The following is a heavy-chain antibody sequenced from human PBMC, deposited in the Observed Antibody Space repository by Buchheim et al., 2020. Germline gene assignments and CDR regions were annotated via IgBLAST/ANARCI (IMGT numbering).Heavy chain of an antibody. Sequence: QLQLQESGPGLVKPSETLSLTCTVSGGSISSSSYYWGWIRQPPGKGLEWIGSIYYSGSTYYNPSLKSRVTISVDTSKNQFSLKLSSVTAADTAVYYCARRRYCSSTSCGPRYYYYGMDVWGQGTT. D-gene: IGHD2-2*01. CDR3: ARRRYCSSTSCGPRYYYYGMDV. V-gene: IGHV4-39*01. CDR1: GGSISSSSYY. CDR2: IYYSGST. J-gene: IGHJ6*02.